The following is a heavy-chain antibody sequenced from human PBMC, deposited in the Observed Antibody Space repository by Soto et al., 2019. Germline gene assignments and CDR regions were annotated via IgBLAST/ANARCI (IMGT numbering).Heavy chain of an antibody. CDR2: ISWDGGST. CDR3: ARSGLVREDYYYYGMDV. CDR1: GFTFDDYT. Sequence: GGSLRLSCAASGFTFDDYTMHWVRQAPGKGLEWVSLISWDGGSTYYADSVKGRFTISRDNSKNSLYLQMNSLRTEDTALYYCARSGLVREDYYYYGMDVWGQGTTVTVSS. V-gene: IGHV3-43*01. D-gene: IGHD6-19*01. J-gene: IGHJ6*02.